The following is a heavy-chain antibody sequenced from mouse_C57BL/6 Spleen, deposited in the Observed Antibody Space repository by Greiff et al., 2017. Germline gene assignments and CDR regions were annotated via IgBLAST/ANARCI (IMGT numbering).Heavy chain of an antibody. CDR1: GYAFSSYW. J-gene: IGHJ4*01. D-gene: IGHD1-1*01. V-gene: IGHV1-80*01. Sequence: VKLQQSGAELVKPGASVKISCKASGYAFSSYWMNWVKQRPGKGLEWIGQIYPGDGDTNYNGKFKGKATLTADKSSSTAYMQLSSLTSEDAAVYFCARTHYGSSYYYYAMDYWGQGTSVTVSS. CDR2: IYPGDGDT. CDR3: ARTHYGSSYYYYAMDY.